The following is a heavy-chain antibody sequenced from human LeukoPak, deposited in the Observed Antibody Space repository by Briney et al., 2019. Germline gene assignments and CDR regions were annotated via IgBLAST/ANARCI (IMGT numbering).Heavy chain of an antibody. Sequence: ASVKVSCKASGYTFTSYGISWVRQAPGHGLEWMGWISSGGNTNYAPKFQDRATMTTDTSTSTAYMELRSLRFDDTAVYYCARDFAWGSGGAPIDDNWLDPXXXGXLVTVSS. V-gene: IGHV1-18*01. J-gene: IGHJ5*02. CDR1: GYTFTSYG. CDR2: ISSGGNT. CDR3: ARDFAWGSGGAPIDDNWLDP. D-gene: IGHD7-27*01.